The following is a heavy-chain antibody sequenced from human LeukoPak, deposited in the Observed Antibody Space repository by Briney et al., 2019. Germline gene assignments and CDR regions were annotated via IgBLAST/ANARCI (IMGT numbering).Heavy chain of an antibody. CDR3: AREAVALGATGYYYFDY. V-gene: IGHV3-23*01. Sequence: PGGSLRLSCAASGFTFSSYAMSWVRQAPGKGLEWVSAISGSGGSTYYADSVKGRFTISRDNSKNTLYLQMNSLRAEDTAVYYCAREAVALGATGYYYFDYWGQGTLVTVSS. J-gene: IGHJ4*02. CDR1: GFTFSSYA. CDR2: ISGSGGST. D-gene: IGHD1-26*01.